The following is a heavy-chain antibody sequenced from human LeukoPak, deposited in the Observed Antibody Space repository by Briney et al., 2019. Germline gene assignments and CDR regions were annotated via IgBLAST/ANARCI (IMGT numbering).Heavy chain of an antibody. CDR1: GGSFSGYY. Sequence: SETLSLTCAVYGGSFSGYYWSWIRQPPGQGLEWIGEINHSGSTNYNPSLKSRVTISVDTSKNQFSLKLSSVTAADTAVYYCARGGWLQFFGYWGQGTLVTVSS. V-gene: IGHV4-34*01. D-gene: IGHD5-24*01. CDR2: INHSGST. CDR3: ARGGWLQFFGY. J-gene: IGHJ4*02.